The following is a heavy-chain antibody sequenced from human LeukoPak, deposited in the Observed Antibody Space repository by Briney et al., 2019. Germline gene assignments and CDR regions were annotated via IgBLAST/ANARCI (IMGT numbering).Heavy chain of an antibody. D-gene: IGHD3-16*01. J-gene: IGHJ4*02. CDR2: IYYSGST. CDR1: GGSLSSSSYY. CDR3: ARGSGRGGGSLFDY. V-gene: IGHV4-39*07. Sequence: SETLSLTCTVSGGSLSSSSYYWGWIRQPPGKGLEWIGSIYYSGSTYYNPSLKSRVTISVDTSKNQFSLKLSSVTAADTAVYYCARGSGRGGGSLFDYWGQGTLVTVSS.